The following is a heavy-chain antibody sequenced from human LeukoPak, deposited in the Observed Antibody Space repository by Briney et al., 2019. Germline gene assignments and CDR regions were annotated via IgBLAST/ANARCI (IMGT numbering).Heavy chain of an antibody. D-gene: IGHD1-26*01. CDR3: ARDIVQWELIDY. CDR1: GFTFSSYS. J-gene: IGHJ4*02. V-gene: IGHV3-21*01. CDR2: ISSSSSYI. Sequence: GGSLRLSCAASGFTFSSYSMTWVRQAPGKGLEWVSSISSSSSYIYYAHSVKSRFTISRDNAKNSLYLQMNSLRAEDTAVYYCARDIVQWELIDYWGQGTLVTVSS.